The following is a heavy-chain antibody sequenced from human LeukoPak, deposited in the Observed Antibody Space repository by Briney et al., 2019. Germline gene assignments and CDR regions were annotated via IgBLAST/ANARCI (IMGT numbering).Heavy chain of an antibody. J-gene: IGHJ6*03. CDR1: GGTFTSYA. D-gene: IGHD3-10*01. Sequence: EASVKVSCKASGGTFTSYAVSWVRQAPGQGLEWMGGIIPIFGTANYAQKFQGRVTMTTDTSTSTAYMEVSRLRSEDTAVYYCARDIYGSGNYYYYYMDVWGKGNTVTISS. V-gene: IGHV1-69*05. CDR3: ARDIYGSGNYYYYYMDV. CDR2: IIPIFGTA.